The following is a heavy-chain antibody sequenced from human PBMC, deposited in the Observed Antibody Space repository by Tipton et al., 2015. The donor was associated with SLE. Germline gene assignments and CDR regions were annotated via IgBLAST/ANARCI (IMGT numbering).Heavy chain of an antibody. CDR3: ARGDDAFDI. CDR2: IYYSGST. J-gene: IGHJ3*02. V-gene: IGHV4-59*11. CDR1: GGSISSHY. Sequence: TLSLTCTVSGGSISSHYWSWIRQPPGKGLEWVGYIYYSGSTNYNPSRKSRVTISVDTSKNQFSLKLSSVTAADTAVYYCARGDDAFDIWGQGTMVTVSS.